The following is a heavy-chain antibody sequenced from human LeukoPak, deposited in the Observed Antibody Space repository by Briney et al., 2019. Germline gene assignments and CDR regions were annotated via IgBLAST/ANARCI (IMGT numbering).Heavy chain of an antibody. J-gene: IGHJ5*02. D-gene: IGHD1-7*01. Sequence: ASVKVSCKASGGTFSSYAISWVRQAPGQGLEWMGGIIPISGTANYAQKFQGRVTITADESTSTAYMELSSLRSEDTAVYYCARGPGAGTTIWFDPWGQGTLATVSS. V-gene: IGHV1-69*01. CDR2: IIPISGTA. CDR1: GGTFSSYA. CDR3: ARGPGAGTTIWFDP.